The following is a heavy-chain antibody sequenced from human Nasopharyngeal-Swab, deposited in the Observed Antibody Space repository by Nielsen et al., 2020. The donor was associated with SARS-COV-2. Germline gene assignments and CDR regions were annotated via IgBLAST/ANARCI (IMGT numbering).Heavy chain of an antibody. CDR3: ARDDSRREYQLLSALNYYYYGMDV. J-gene: IGHJ6*02. V-gene: IGHV1-3*04. CDR2: INTGNGNT. CDR1: RYTFTSYA. Sequence: ASVKVSCQASRYTFTSYAMHWVRQAPGQRLEWMGWINTGNGNTKYSQKFQGRVTITGDTSASTAYMELSSLRSEDTAVYYCARDDSRREYQLLSALNYYYYGMDVWGQGTTVTVSS. D-gene: IGHD2-2*01.